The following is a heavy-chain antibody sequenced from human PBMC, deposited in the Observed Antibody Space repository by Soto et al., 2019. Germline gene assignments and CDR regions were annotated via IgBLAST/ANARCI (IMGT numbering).Heavy chain of an antibody. V-gene: IGHV3-33*01. J-gene: IGHJ6*02. CDR3: ARDHIPLRFGVGYYYGMDV. Sequence: QVQLVESGGGVVQPGRSLRLSCAASGFTFSSYGMHWVRQAPGKGLEGVAVIWYDGSNKYYADSVKGRFTISRDNSKNTLYLQMNSLRAEDTAVYYCARDHIPLRFGVGYYYGMDVWGQGTTVTVSS. CDR2: IWYDGSNK. D-gene: IGHD3-3*01. CDR1: GFTFSSYG.